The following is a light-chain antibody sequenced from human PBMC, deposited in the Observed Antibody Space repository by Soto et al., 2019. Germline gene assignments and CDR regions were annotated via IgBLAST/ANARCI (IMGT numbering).Light chain of an antibody. Sequence: DIQMTQSPSTLSASVGDRVTITCRASQSISSWLAWYQQKPGKAPKLLIYKASSLESGVPSRFSISGSGTEFTLTISDLQPDDFATYYCQQSNSYPWTFGQGTKVEIK. CDR2: KAS. V-gene: IGKV1-5*03. CDR3: QQSNSYPWT. CDR1: QSISSW. J-gene: IGKJ1*01.